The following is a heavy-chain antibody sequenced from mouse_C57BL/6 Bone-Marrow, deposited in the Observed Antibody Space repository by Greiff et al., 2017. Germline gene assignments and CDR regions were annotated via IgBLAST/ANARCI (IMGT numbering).Heavy chain of an antibody. J-gene: IGHJ2*01. Sequence: EVKVVESGGGLVKPGGSLKLSCAASGFTFSDYGMHWVRQAPEKGLEWVAYISSGSSTIYYADTVKGRFTISRDNAKNTLFLQMTSLRSEDTAMYYCARPRGYYDYFDYWGQGTTLTVSS. D-gene: IGHD2-3*01. CDR1: GFTFSDYG. V-gene: IGHV5-17*01. CDR2: ISSGSSTI. CDR3: ARPRGYYDYFDY.